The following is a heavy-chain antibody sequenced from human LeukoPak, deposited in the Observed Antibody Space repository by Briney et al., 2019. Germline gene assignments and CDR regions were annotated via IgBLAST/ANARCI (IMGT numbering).Heavy chain of an antibody. Sequence: SVKVSCKASGGTFSSYAISWGRQAPGQGLEWMGGIIPIFGTANYAQKFQGRVTITTDESTSTAYMELSSLRSEDTAVYYCARGHSSSWYPNNWFDPWGQGTLVTVSS. CDR1: GGTFSSYA. J-gene: IGHJ5*02. V-gene: IGHV1-69*05. CDR2: IIPIFGTA. CDR3: ARGHSSSWYPNNWFDP. D-gene: IGHD6-13*01.